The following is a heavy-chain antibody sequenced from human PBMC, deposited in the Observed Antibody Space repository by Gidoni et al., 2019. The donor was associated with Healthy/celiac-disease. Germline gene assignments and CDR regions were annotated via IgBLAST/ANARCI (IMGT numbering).Heavy chain of an antibody. CDR2: ISGSGGST. D-gene: IGHD2-21*01. CDR1: GFTFSSYA. J-gene: IGHJ4*02. V-gene: IGHV3-23*01. Sequence: EVQLLESGGGLVQPGGSLRLSCAASGFTFSSYARSWVRQGPGKGLEWVSAISGSGGSTYYADYVKGRFTISRDNSKNTLYLQMNSLRAEDTAVYYCAKLRAYCGGDCYSEGIDYWGQGTLVTVSS. CDR3: AKLRAYCGGDCYSEGIDY.